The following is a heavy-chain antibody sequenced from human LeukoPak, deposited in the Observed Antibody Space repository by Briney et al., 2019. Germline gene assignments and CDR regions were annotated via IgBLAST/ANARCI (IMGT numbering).Heavy chain of an antibody. Sequence: PGGSLRLSCAASGFTFDDYAMHWVRQAPGKGLEWVSGISWNSGSIGYADSVKGRFTISRDNAKNSLYLQMNSLRAEDTALYYCAKDGGYSYGLYYMDVRGKGTTVTVSS. CDR2: ISWNSGSI. D-gene: IGHD5-18*01. CDR1: GFTFDDYA. J-gene: IGHJ6*03. V-gene: IGHV3-9*01. CDR3: AKDGGYSYGLYYMDV.